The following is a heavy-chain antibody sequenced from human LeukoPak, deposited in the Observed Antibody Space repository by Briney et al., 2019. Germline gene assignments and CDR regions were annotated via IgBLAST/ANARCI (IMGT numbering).Heavy chain of an antibody. V-gene: IGHV3-74*01. J-gene: IGHJ6*02. CDR1: GFTFSSYL. D-gene: IGHD4/OR15-4a*01. Sequence: PGGSLRLSCAASGFTFSSYLMHWVPQAPGKGLVWVSRINSDGSSTSYADSVKGRFTISRDNAKNTLYLQMNSLRAEDTAVYYCAREGLTTASIAPNGMDVWGQGTTVTVSS. CDR2: INSDGSST. CDR3: AREGLTTASIAPNGMDV.